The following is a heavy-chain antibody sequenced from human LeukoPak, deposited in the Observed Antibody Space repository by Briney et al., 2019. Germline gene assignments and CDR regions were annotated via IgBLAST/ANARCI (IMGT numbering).Heavy chain of an antibody. V-gene: IGHV3-21*04. CDR3: ARAGDVPYYSDY. CDR1: GFTFSSYS. J-gene: IGHJ4*02. D-gene: IGHD3-16*01. CDR2: ISSSSSYI. Sequence: GGSLRLSCAASGFTFSSYSMNWVRQAPGKGLEWVSSISSSSSYIYYADSVKGRFTISRDNAKNSLYLQMNSLRAEDTAVYYCARAGDVPYYSDYWGQGTLVTVSS.